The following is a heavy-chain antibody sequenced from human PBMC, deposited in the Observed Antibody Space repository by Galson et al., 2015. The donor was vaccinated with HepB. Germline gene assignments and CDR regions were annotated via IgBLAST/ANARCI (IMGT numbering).Heavy chain of an antibody. Sequence: SLRLSCAASGFIVSDYWMSWVRQAPGKGLVWVANMKQDGSEKYYVNSVKGRFTISRDNTKNSLYLQMSSLRAEDTAVYYCARGLAGTQRGAFDIWGQGTMVTVSS. CDR1: GFIVSDYW. V-gene: IGHV3-7*03. CDR2: MKQDGSEK. CDR3: ARGLAGTQRGAFDI. D-gene: IGHD3-10*01. J-gene: IGHJ3*02.